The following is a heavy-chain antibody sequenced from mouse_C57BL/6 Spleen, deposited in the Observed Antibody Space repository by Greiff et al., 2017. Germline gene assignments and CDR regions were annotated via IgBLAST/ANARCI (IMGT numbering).Heavy chain of an antibody. J-gene: IGHJ4*01. CDR1: GYTFTSYW. V-gene: IGHV1-69*01. CDR2: IDPSDSYT. D-gene: IGHD1-1*01. Sequence: QVQLQQPGAELVMPGASVKLSCKASGYTFTSYWMHWVKQRPGQGLEWIGEIDPSDSYTNYNQKFKGKSTLTVDKSSSTAYMQLSSLTSEDSAVYYWARWDGSSYPYYAMDYWGQGTSVTVSS. CDR3: ARWDGSSYPYYAMDY.